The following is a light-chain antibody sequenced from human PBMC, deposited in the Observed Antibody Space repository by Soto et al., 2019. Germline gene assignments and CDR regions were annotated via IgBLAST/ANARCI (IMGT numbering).Light chain of an antibody. Sequence: DIVMTQSPLSLPVTPGEPASISCRSSQSLLHSNGYNYLDWYLQKPGQSPQLLIYLGSNRASGVPDRFSGSGSGTDFTLKISRVEAEDVGVYYCMQGQQRATFGGGTKVAIK. CDR3: MQGQQRAT. CDR1: QSLLHSNGYNY. V-gene: IGKV2-28*01. J-gene: IGKJ4*01. CDR2: LGS.